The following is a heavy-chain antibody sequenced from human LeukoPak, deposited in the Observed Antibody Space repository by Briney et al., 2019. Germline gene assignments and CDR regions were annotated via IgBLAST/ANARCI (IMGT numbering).Heavy chain of an antibody. D-gene: IGHD6-25*01. CDR2: IYYSGNT. V-gene: IGHV4-31*03. Sequence: TSETLSLTCTVSGGSISSGGYYWSWIRQHPGKGLEWIGYIYYSGNTYYNPSLKSRVTISVDTSKNQFSLKLSSVTAADTAVYYCARRPAGYYYGMDVWGQGTTVTVSS. CDR3: ARRPAGYYYGMDV. CDR1: GGSISSGGYY. J-gene: IGHJ6*02.